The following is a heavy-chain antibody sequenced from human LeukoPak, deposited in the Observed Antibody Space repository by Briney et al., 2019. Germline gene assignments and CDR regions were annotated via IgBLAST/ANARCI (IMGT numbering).Heavy chain of an antibody. D-gene: IGHD1-26*01. V-gene: IGHV4-39*01. CDR1: GGSISSSSYY. CDR2: IYYSGST. Sequence: SETLSLTCTVSGGSISSSSYYWGWIRQPPGKGLEWIGSIYYSGSTYYNPSLKSRVTISVDTSKNQCSLKLSSVTAADTAVYYCARHDVGGGHFDYWGQGTLVTVSS. J-gene: IGHJ4*02. CDR3: ARHDVGGGHFDY.